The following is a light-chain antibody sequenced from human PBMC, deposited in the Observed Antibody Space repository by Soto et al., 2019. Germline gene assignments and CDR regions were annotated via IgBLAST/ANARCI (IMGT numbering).Light chain of an antibody. Sequence: EIVLKQSPGALSVSPKDRVTLSCRAGQSISINLAWYQHKPGQAPRLLIHGASTRATGVPARISGSGSGTEFTLTISSLQSEDFAVYYCQQFRNWPWTFGQGTKVDIK. V-gene: IGKV3D-15*01. J-gene: IGKJ1*01. CDR2: GAS. CDR1: QSISIN. CDR3: QQFRNWPWT.